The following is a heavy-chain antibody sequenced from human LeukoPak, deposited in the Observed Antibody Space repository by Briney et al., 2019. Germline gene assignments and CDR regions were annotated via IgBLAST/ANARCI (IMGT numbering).Heavy chain of an antibody. CDR1: GFTFNRYW. J-gene: IGHJ4*02. CDR2: INQDGSER. Sequence: GGSLRLSCAASGFTFNRYWMNWVRQAPGKGLEWVANINQDGSERHYVDSVKGRFAISRDNVKNSLYLQMNSLRAEDTAVYYCARVGSIAAAGTPDYWGQGTLVTVSS. D-gene: IGHD6-13*01. V-gene: IGHV3-7*02. CDR3: ARVGSIAAAGTPDY.